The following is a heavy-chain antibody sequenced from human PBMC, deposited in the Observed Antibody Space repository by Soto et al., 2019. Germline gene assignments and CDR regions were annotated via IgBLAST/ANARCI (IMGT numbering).Heavy chain of an antibody. CDR3: CLVHDEWLRDHYYYYGMDV. Sequence: QVQLVQSGAEVKKPGSSVKVSCKASGGTFSSYAISWVRQAPGQGLEWMGGIIPIFGTANYAQKFQGRVTITADESTSTAYMELSSLRSEDTAVYYCCLVHDEWLRDHYYYYGMDVWGQGTTVTVSS. J-gene: IGHJ6*02. CDR1: GGTFSSYA. CDR2: IIPIFGTA. V-gene: IGHV1-69*12. D-gene: IGHD3-3*01.